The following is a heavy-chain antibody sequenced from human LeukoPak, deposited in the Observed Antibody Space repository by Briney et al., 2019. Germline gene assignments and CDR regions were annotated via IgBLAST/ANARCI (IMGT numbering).Heavy chain of an antibody. CDR1: GFTFITYA. CDR3: AKSGLNRFDY. CDR2: FSGSGGST. J-gene: IGHJ4*02. V-gene: IGHV3-23*01. Sequence: GGSLRLSCAAPGFTFITYAMSWVSQAPGEGLEWVSSFSGSGGSTYYADSVKGRFTISRDNSKNTLYLQMNSLRAEDTAVYYCAKSGLNRFDYWGQGTLVTVSS. D-gene: IGHD2-15*01.